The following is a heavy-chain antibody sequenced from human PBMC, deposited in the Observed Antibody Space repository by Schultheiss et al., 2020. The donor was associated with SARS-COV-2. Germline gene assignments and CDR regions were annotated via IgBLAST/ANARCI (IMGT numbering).Heavy chain of an antibody. V-gene: IGHV1-69*13. D-gene: IGHD1-26*01. J-gene: IGHJ4*01. CDR3: ARVIGGTYFEY. CDR2: IIPIFGTA. Sequence: SVKVSCKASGYTFTSYGISWVRQAPGQGLEWMGGIIPIFGTANYAQKFQGRVTITADESTSTVYMEVSSLRSEDTAVYYCARVIGGTYFEYWGRGTLVTVAS. CDR1: GYTFTSYG.